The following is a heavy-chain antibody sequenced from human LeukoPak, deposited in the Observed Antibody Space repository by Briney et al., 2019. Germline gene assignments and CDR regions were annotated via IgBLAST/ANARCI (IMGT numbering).Heavy chain of an antibody. J-gene: IGHJ4*02. D-gene: IGHD1-26*01. CDR1: GFTFSSYW. V-gene: IGHV3-7*03. Sequence: PGGSLRLSCAASGFTFSSYWMSWVRQAPGKGLEWVANIKQDGSEKYYVDSVKGRFTISRDNAKNSLYLQMNSLRTEDTALYYCAKAWYSGSYSGLDYWGQGTLVTVSS. CDR3: AKAWYSGSYSGLDY. CDR2: IKQDGSEK.